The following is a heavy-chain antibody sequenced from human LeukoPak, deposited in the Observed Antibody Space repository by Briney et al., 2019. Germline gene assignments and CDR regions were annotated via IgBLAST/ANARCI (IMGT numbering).Heavy chain of an antibody. CDR2: ISSSSNSI. J-gene: IGHJ4*03. V-gene: IGHV3-48*01. CDR1: GFTFSSYN. D-gene: IGHD2/OR15-2a*01. Sequence: PGGSLRLSCAASGFTFSSYNMNWVRQAPGKGLEWVSYISSSSNSIYYADSVKGRFTISRDNAKNSLYLQMNSLRAEDTAVYYCARDCNRTCCYDYWGQGTLVTVSS. CDR3: ARDCNRTCCYDY.